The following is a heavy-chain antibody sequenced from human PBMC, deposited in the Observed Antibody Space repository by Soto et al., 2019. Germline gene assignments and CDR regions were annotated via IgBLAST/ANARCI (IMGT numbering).Heavy chain of an antibody. CDR2: VYPGDSDT. Sequence: HVGSLKVSCKCSGYSFPSYWIGWVRQMPGKGREWMGIVYPGDSDTRYSPSFQGQVTISADKSISTAYLQWSSLKASDTAMYYCARLSGCNNGVCYNFDYWGQGTLVTVSS. V-gene: IGHV5-51*01. CDR3: ARLSGCNNGVCYNFDY. CDR1: GYSFPSYW. D-gene: IGHD2-8*01. J-gene: IGHJ4*02.